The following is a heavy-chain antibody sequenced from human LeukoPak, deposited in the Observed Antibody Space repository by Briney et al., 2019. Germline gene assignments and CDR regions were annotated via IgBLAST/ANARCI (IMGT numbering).Heavy chain of an antibody. V-gene: IGHV3-74*01. CDR3: ARDRGGSYYDY. D-gene: IGHD1-26*01. CDR2: INTDGSST. CDR1: GFTFSSYW. J-gene: IGHJ4*02. Sequence: GGSLRLSCAASGFTFSSYWMHWVRQAPGKGLVWVSRINTDGSSTSYADSVKGRFTISRDNAKNTLYLQMNSLRAEDTAVYYCARDRGGSYYDYWGQGTLVTVSS.